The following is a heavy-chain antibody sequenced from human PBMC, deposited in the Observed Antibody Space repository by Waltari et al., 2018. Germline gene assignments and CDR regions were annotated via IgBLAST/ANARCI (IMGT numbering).Heavy chain of an antibody. CDR3: ARDLYGYYMDV. CDR2: IYSGGST. CDR1: GFTVSSNY. Sequence: EVQLVETGGGLIQPGGSLRLSCPASGFTVSSNYMSAVRPAPGTGLEWVSVIYSGGSTYYADSVKGRFTISRDNSKNTLYLQMNSLRAEDTAVYYCARDLYGYYMDVWGKGTTVTVSS. D-gene: IGHD2-2*02. J-gene: IGHJ6*03. V-gene: IGHV3-53*02.